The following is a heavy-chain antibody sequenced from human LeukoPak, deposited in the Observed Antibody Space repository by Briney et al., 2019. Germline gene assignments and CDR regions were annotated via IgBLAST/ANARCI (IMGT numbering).Heavy chain of an antibody. Sequence: SETLSLTCAVYGGSFSGYYWSWIRQPPGKGLEWIGEINHSGSTNYNPSLKSRVTISVDTSKNQFSLKLSSVTAADTAVYYCARGTQEIYDFWSGYYSGGYFDYWGQGTLVTVSS. CDR3: ARGTQEIYDFWSGYYSGGYFDY. D-gene: IGHD3-3*01. V-gene: IGHV4-34*01. CDR1: GGSFSGYY. CDR2: INHSGST. J-gene: IGHJ4*02.